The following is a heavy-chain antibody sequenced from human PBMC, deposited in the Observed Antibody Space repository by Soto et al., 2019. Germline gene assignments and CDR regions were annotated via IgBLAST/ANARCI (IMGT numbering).Heavy chain of an antibody. V-gene: IGHV1-69*12. D-gene: IGHD3-3*01. CDR3: ARGAPTIFGVADYYYYGMDV. Sequence: QVQLVQFGAEVKKPGSSVKVSCKASGGTFSSYAISWVRQAPGQGLEWMGGIIPIFGTANYAQKFQGRVTITADESTSTAYMELSSLRSEDTAVYYCARGAPTIFGVADYYYYGMDVWGQGTTVTVSS. CDR2: IIPIFGTA. CDR1: GGTFSSYA. J-gene: IGHJ6*02.